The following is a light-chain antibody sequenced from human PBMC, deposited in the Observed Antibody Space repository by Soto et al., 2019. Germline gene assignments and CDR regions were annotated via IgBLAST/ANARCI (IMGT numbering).Light chain of an antibody. Sequence: EIVLTQSPCTLSSSPGERATLSCRASQSVSSGYLTWYQHKPGQAPRLLIFGASIRSAGIPDRFTGSGSGADFTLTISRLEPEDFAVYYCQQYGSSPRTFGQGTKVDIK. V-gene: IGKV3-20*01. CDR3: QQYGSSPRT. J-gene: IGKJ1*01. CDR1: QSVSSGY. CDR2: GAS.